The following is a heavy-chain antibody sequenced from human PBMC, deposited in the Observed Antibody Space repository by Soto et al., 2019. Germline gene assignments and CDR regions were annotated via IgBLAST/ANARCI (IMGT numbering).Heavy chain of an antibody. CDR3: ARVGTAHADYYYGMDV. CDR1: GYSVSSAYY. D-gene: IGHD7-27*01. V-gene: IGHV4-38-2*01. J-gene: IGHJ6*02. CDR2: ISHGGST. Sequence: SETLSLTCVVSGYSVSSAYYWGWIRQPPGRGLEWIGSISHGGSTYYNPSLKSRLTISVDTSKNQFSLRLSSVTAADTALYYCARVGTAHADYYYGMDVWGQGTTVTVSS.